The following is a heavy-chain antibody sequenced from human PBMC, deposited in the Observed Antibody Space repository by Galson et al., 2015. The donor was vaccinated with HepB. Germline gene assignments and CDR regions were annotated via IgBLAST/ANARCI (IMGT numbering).Heavy chain of an antibody. CDR3: ARSGSVGDFDY. CDR2: LTPYSGDT. Sequence: SVKVSCKASGYTFTDNYIHWVRQAPGQGPEWMGRLTPYSGDTKYAQKFEGRVTMTRDRSLSTAYPELRGLTFDDAVVYYCARSGSVGDFDYWGQGTQIAVSS. V-gene: IGHV1-2*05. D-gene: IGHD1-1*01. CDR1: GYTFTDNY. J-gene: IGHJ4*02.